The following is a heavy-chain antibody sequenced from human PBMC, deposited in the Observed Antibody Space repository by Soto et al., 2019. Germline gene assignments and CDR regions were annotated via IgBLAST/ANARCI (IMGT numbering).Heavy chain of an antibody. J-gene: IGHJ5*02. CDR3: ATMATFGSLNWFDP. D-gene: IGHD3-10*01. V-gene: IGHV1-8*02. CDR2: MNPGSGDT. Sequence: VASVKVSCKASGYTFTSYGISWVRQAPGQGLEWMGWMNPGSGDTGYAQKFQGRVTMTRDISIATAYMELSSLRSDDTAIYYCATMATFGSLNWFDPWGQGTLVTVSS. CDR1: GYTFTSYG.